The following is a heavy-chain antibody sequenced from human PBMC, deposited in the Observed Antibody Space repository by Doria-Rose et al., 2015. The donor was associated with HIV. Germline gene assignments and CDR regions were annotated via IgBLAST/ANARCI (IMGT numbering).Heavy chain of an antibody. CDR2: IFSDDAR. J-gene: IGHJ4*02. CDR3: ARIKSSRWYHKYYFDF. D-gene: IGHD6-13*01. CDR1: GVSLSSPGMG. Sequence: TLKESGPVLVKPTETLTLTCTVSGVSLSSPGMGVSWIRQPPGKALEWLAHIFSDDARSYKTSLKSRLTISRGTAKSQVVLTMTDMDPVDTATYYCARIKSSRWYHKYYFDFWGQGTLVIVPA. V-gene: IGHV2-26*01.